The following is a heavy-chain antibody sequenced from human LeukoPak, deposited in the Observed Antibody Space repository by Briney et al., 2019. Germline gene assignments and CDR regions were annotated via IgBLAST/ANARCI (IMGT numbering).Heavy chain of an antibody. CDR1: GFPFSPYS. V-gene: IGHV3-7*03. CDR3: ARGGGLDV. J-gene: IGHJ6*02. CDR2: INHNGNVN. Sequence: GGSLRLSCAASGFPFSPYSMHWVRQAPGKGLEWVASINHNGNVNYYVDSVKGRFTISRDNAKNSLYLQMSNLRAEDTAVYFCARGGGLDVWGQGATVTVSS. D-gene: IGHD3-16*01.